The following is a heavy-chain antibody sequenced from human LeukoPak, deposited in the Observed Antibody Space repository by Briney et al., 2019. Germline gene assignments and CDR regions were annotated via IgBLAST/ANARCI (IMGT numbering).Heavy chain of an antibody. CDR3: AREYYFDSSGYYFDY. D-gene: IGHD3-22*01. V-gene: IGHV1-18*01. CDR1: GYTFTSYS. CDR2: ISAYNGNT. J-gene: IGHJ4*02. Sequence: ASVKVSCKASGYTFTSYSINWVRQAPGQGLEWMGWISAYNGNTDYAQKFQGRVTMTTDTSTSTAYMELRSLRSDDTAVYYCAREYYFDSSGYYFDYWGQGTLVTVSS.